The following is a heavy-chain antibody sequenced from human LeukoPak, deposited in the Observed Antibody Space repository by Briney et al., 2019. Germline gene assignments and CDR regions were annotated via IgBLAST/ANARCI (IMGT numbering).Heavy chain of an antibody. D-gene: IGHD6-6*01. V-gene: IGHV4-61*02. J-gene: IGHJ4*02. CDR2: IYTSGST. Sequence: SETLSLTCSVSGGSISSGSYYGSWIRQPAGKGLEWIGRIYTSGSTNYNPSLKSRVTISVDTSKNQFPLKLSSVTAADTAVYYCARMPIGSSSSAIDYWGQGTLVTVSS. CDR3: ARMPIGSSSSAIDY. CDR1: GGSISSGSYY.